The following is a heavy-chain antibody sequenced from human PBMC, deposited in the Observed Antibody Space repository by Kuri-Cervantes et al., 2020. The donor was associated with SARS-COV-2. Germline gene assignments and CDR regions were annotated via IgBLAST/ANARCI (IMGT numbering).Heavy chain of an antibody. CDR2: IRSKANSYAT. CDR3: TARPAMREYYYYYYGMDV. CDR1: GFTFSGSA. D-gene: IGHD5-18*01. J-gene: IGHJ6*02. V-gene: IGHV3-73*01. Sequence: GGSLRLSCAASGFTFSGSAMHWVRQASGKGLEWVGRIRSKANSYATAYAASVKGRFTISRDDSKNTAYPQMNSLKTEDTAVYYCTARPAMREYYYYYYGMDVWGQGTTVTVSS.